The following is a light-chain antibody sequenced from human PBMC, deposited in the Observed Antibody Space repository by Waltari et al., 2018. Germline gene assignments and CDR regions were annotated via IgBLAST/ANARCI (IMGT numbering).Light chain of an antibody. V-gene: IGKV3-15*01. Sequence: EIVMTQSPATLSVSPGERATLSCRASQSVSSNLAWYQQKPGQAPRLLIYGASTRATGSPARFNGGGSGTEFTLTISSLQSEDFAVYYCQQYNNWPPATCGQGTKVEIK. J-gene: IGKJ1*01. CDR3: QQYNNWPPAT. CDR1: QSVSSN. CDR2: GAS.